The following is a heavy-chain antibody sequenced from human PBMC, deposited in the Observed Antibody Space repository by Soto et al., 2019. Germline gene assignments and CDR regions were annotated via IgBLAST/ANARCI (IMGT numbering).Heavy chain of an antibody. V-gene: IGHV5-51*01. Sequence: LGESLKISCKGSGYTFTNYWIGLVRQMPGKGPEWMGIIYPGDSDTKYNPSFQGQVTISADKSITTTYLQWSSLKASDTAIYYCAASIFYYGMDVWGQGTTVTVSS. J-gene: IGHJ6*02. CDR1: GYTFTNYW. CDR2: IYPGDSDT. CDR3: AASIFYYGMDV.